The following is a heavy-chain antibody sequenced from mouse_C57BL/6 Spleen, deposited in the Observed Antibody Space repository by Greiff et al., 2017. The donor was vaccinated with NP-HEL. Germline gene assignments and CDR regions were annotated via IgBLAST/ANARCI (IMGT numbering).Heavy chain of an antibody. D-gene: IGHD1-1*01. J-gene: IGHJ2*01. CDR3: ARERYYGSSYVPYYFDY. V-gene: IGHV3-6*01. CDR1: GYSITSGYY. Sequence: EVQLQESGPGLVKPSQSLSLTCSVTGYSITSGYYWNWIRQFPGNKLEWMGYISYDGSNNYNPSLKNRISITRDTSKNQFFLKLNSVTTEDTATYYCARERYYGSSYVPYYFDYWGQGTTLTVSS. CDR2: ISYDGSN.